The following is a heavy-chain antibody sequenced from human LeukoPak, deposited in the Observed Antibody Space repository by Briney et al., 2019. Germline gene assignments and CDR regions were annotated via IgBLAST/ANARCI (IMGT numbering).Heavy chain of an antibody. V-gene: IGHV6-1*01. Sequence: KTSQTLSLTCAISGDSVSSNSAAWNWIRQSPSRGLKWLGRTYYRSKWYNDYAVSVKSRITINPDTSKNQFSLQLNSVTPEDTAVYYCARLNQASYSSGPFDYWGQGTLVTVSS. CDR1: GDSVSSNSAA. CDR3: ARLNQASYSSGPFDY. D-gene: IGHD6-19*01. CDR2: TYYRSKWYN. J-gene: IGHJ4*02.